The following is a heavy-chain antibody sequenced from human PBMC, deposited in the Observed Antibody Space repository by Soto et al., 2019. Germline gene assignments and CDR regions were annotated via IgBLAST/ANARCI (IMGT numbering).Heavy chain of an antibody. CDR3: ARGGAMGVDY. V-gene: IGHV3-74*01. CDR2: IYFDGITT. D-gene: IGHD1-26*01. J-gene: IGHJ4*02. Sequence: LRLSCAASGFTFSSYGMHWVRQAPGKGLVWVSRIYFDGITTNYADSVKGRLTVSRDNAKNTVYLHVNTLRDEDTAVYYCARGGAMGVDYWGQGTLVTVSS. CDR1: GFTFSSYG.